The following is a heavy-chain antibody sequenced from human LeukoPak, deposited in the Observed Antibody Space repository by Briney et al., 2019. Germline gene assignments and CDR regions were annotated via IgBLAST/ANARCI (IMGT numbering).Heavy chain of an antibody. D-gene: IGHD3-3*01. CDR1: GGTFSSYA. CDR3: ARGVNYDFWSGYKIHQNWFDP. V-gene: IGHV1-69*13. Sequence: SVKVSCKAPGGTFSSYAISWVRQAPGQGLEWMGGIIPIFGTANYAQKFQGRVTITADESTSTAYMELSSLRSEDTAVYYCARGVNYDFWSGYKIHQNWFDPWGQGTLVTVSS. CDR2: IIPIFGTA. J-gene: IGHJ5*02.